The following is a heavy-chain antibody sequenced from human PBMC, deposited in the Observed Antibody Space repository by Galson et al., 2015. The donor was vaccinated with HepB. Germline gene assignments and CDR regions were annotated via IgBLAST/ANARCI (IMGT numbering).Heavy chain of an antibody. V-gene: IGHV4-4*02. Sequence: SETLSLTCAVSGGSISSSNWWSWVRQPPGKGLEWIGEIYHSGSTNYNPSLKSRVTISVDKSKNQFSLKLSSVTAADTAVYYCAREMPRWLQLEDDAFDIWGQGTMVTVSS. D-gene: IGHD5-24*01. J-gene: IGHJ3*02. CDR2: IYHSGST. CDR3: AREMPRWLQLEDDAFDI. CDR1: GGSISSSNW.